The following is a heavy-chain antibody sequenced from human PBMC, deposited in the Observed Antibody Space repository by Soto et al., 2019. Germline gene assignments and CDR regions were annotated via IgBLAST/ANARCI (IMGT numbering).Heavy chain of an antibody. V-gene: IGHV6-1*01. Sequence: QLQQSGPGLLKPSQTLSLTCAVSGDSVSSSDAAWNWIRQSPSRGLEWLGRTYYRSKWYNDYAVSVKSRITINPDTSNIQFSLQLNSVTPEDTAVYYCARGAYNSVWSWGQGTLVTVSS. CDR3: ARGAYNSVWS. D-gene: IGHD6-19*01. CDR1: GDSVSSSDAA. CDR2: TYYRSKWYN. J-gene: IGHJ4*02.